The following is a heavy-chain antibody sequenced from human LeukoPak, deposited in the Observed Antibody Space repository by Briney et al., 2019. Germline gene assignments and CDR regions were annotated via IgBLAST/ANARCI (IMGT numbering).Heavy chain of an antibody. CDR2: IYYSGST. J-gene: IGHJ4*02. CDR1: GGSISSGGYY. V-gene: IGHV4-31*03. Sequence: PSQTLSLTCTVSGGSISSGGYYWSWIRQHPGKGLEWIGYIYYSGSTYYNPSLKSRVTISVDTSKNQFSLKLSSVTAADTAVYYCARDSSSSGWYGYWGQGTLVTVSS. D-gene: IGHD6-19*01. CDR3: ARDSSSSGWYGY.